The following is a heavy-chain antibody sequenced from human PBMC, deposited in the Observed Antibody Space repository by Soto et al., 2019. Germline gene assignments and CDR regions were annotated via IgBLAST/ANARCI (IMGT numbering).Heavy chain of an antibody. D-gene: IGHD3-10*01. CDR2: INPSGGGT. V-gene: IGHV1-46*03. CDR1: GYSFTSHY. CDR3: TKGGISGSYYTSGSDAFDI. Sequence: ASVKLSCKASGYSFTSHYMHWVRQAPGQGLEWMGLINPSGGGTSYAQKFQGRVTMTRDTSTSTVYMELSSLRSEDTAVFYCTKGGISGSYYTSGSDAFDIWGQGTMVTVSS. J-gene: IGHJ3*02.